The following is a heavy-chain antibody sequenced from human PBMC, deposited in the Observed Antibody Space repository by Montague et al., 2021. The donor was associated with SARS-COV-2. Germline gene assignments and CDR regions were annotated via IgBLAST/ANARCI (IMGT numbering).Heavy chain of an antibody. CDR1: GFTFSNYA. V-gene: IGHV3-23*01. J-gene: IGHJ4*02. D-gene: IGHD3-3*01. Sequence: SLRLSCAASGFTFSNYAMSWVRQAPGKGLEWVSAISGSGGSIYYADSVKGRFTISRDNSKNTLYLQMDSLRAEDTAVYYCAKDPHYDFWSGYYLDYWGQGTLVTVSS. CDR2: ISGSGGSI. CDR3: AKDPHYDFWSGYYLDY.